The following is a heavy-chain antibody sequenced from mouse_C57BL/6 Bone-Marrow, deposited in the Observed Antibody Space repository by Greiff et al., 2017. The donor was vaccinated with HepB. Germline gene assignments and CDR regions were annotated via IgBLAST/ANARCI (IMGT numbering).Heavy chain of an antibody. J-gene: IGHJ2*01. CDR1: GFSFNTYA. CDR2: IRSKSNNYAT. V-gene: IGHV10-1*01. Sequence: EVQLMESGGGLVQPKGSLKLSCAASGFSFNTYAMNWVRQAPGKGLEWVARIRSKSNNYATYYADSVKDRFTISRDDSESMLYLQMNNLKTEDTAMYYCVSHGSREGDFDYWGQGTTLTVSS. D-gene: IGHD1-1*01. CDR3: VSHGSREGDFDY.